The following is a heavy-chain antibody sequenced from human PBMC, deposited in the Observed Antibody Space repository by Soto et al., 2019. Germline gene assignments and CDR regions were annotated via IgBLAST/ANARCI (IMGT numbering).Heavy chain of an antibody. CDR1: GGSISSGGYY. D-gene: IGHD4-4*01. Sequence: PSETLSLTCTVSGGSISSGGYYWSWIRQHPGKGLEWIGYIYYSGSTYYNPSLKSRVTISVDTSKNQFSLKLSSVTAADTAVYYCASGPECCNYRIPWFDPWGQGTLVTVPQ. CDR3: ASGPECCNYRIPWFDP. J-gene: IGHJ5*02. V-gene: IGHV4-31*03. CDR2: IYYSGST.